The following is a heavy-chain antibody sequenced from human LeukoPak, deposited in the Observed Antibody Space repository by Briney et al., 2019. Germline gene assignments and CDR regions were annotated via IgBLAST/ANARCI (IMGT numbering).Heavy chain of an antibody. CDR3: ARAGRAAASANDYYYYYGMDV. CDR1: GYTFTSYG. J-gene: IGHJ6*02. V-gene: IGHV1-18*01. CDR2: ISAYNGNT. Sequence: GASVKVSCKASGYTFTSYGISWVRQAPGQGLEWMGWISAYNGNTNYAQKLQGRVTMTTDTSTSTAYMELSSLRSEDTAVYYCARAGRAAASANDYYYYYGMDVWGQGTTVTVSS. D-gene: IGHD6-13*01.